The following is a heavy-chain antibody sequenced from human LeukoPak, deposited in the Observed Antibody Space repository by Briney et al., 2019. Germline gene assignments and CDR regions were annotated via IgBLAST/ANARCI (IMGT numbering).Heavy chain of an antibody. CDR1: GGSISSSSYY. CDR2: ISNSGST. V-gene: IGHV4-39*07. CDR3: ARDHGSSNWYYY. Sequence: SETLSLTCTVSGGSISSSSYYWGWVRQPPGKGLEWIGSISNSGSTYYNPSLKGRVTISADTSKTQFSLNLSSVTAADTAVYYCARDHGSSNWYYYWGQGTLVTVAS. J-gene: IGHJ4*02. D-gene: IGHD6-13*01.